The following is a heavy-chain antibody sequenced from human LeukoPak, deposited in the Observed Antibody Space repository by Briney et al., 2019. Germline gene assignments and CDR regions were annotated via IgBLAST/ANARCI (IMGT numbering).Heavy chain of an antibody. J-gene: IGHJ4*02. V-gene: IGHV3-30*02. D-gene: IGHD2-21*01. CDR3: AKQGLIVVVIAIEY. CDR1: GFTFSSYG. Sequence: GGSLRLSCAASGFTFSSYGMHWVRQAPGKGLEWVAFIRYDGSNKYYADSVKGRFTISRDNSKNTLYLQMNSLRAEDTAVYYCAKQGLIVVVIAIEYWGQGTLVTVSS. CDR2: IRYDGSNK.